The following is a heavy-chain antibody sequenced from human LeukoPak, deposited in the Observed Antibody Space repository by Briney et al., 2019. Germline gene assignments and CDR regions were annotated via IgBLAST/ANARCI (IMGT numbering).Heavy chain of an antibody. CDR2: ISYDGSNK. CDR3: ARVESYDSSGYLLYWYFDL. CDR1: GFTFSSYG. Sequence: GGSLRLSCAASGFTFSSYGMHWVRQAPGKGLEWVAVISYDGSNKYYADSVKGRFTISRDNSKNTLYLQMNSLRAEDTAVYYCARVESYDSSGYLLYWYFDLWGRGTLVTVSS. D-gene: IGHD3-22*01. V-gene: IGHV3-30*03. J-gene: IGHJ2*01.